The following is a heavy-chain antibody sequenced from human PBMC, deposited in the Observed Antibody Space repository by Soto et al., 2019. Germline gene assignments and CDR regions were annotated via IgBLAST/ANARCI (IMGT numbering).Heavy chain of an antibody. Sequence: ASVKVSCKASGYTFTSYGISWVRQAPGQGLEWMGWISAYNGNTNYAQKLQGRVTMTTDTSTSTAYMELRSLRSDDTAVYYCARGGRSYYYDSSGTYYYGMDVWGQGTTVTV. D-gene: IGHD3-22*01. CDR2: ISAYNGNT. J-gene: IGHJ6*02. CDR3: ARGGRSYYYDSSGTYYYGMDV. CDR1: GYTFTSYG. V-gene: IGHV1-18*01.